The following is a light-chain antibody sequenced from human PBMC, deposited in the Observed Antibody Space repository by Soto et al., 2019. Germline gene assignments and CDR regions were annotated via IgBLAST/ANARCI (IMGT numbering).Light chain of an antibody. Sequence: DIVMTQSPDSLAVSPGERAAINCKSSQSVLYSSDNKNYLAWYQQKPGQAPKLLIYWAATRESGVPDRFSGSGSGTDFTLTISSLQAEDVAVYYCQQYYRTPATFGQGTKVEIK. CDR3: QQYYRTPAT. CDR2: WAA. J-gene: IGKJ1*01. V-gene: IGKV4-1*01. CDR1: QSVLYSSDNKNY.